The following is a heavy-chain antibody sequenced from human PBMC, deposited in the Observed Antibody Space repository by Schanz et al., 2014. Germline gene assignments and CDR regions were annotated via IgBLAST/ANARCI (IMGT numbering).Heavy chain of an antibody. CDR1: GYTFTSYD. D-gene: IGHD2-2*02. V-gene: IGHV1-8*01. CDR2: MNPNSGNP. J-gene: IGHJ6*03. Sequence: QVQLIQSGAEVKKPGASVKVSCTASGYTFTSYDINWVRQAPGQGLEWLGWMNPNSGNPGFAQKFRGRVTITRNTSMSTAYMELTSLRSEDTAVYYCAGTYCSSTSCYTGYYYMDVWGKGTTVTVSS. CDR3: AGTYCSSTSCYTGYYYMDV.